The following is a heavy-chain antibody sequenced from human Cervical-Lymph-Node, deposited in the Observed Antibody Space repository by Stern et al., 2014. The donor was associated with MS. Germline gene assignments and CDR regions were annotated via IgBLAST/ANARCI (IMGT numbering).Heavy chain of an antibody. J-gene: IGHJ4*02. CDR2: FNPEDGET. CDR3: VVIAGTY. Sequence: QEQLMQYGAEVKNPGASVKVSCRVSGHTLTEVSIHWVRQVPGKGLEWMGGFNPEDGETVYTQKFQGRVIMTEDTSTETAYMELSSLRSEDTAVYYCVVIAGTYWGQGTLVTVSS. V-gene: IGHV1-24*01. D-gene: IGHD1-7*01. CDR1: GHTLTEVS.